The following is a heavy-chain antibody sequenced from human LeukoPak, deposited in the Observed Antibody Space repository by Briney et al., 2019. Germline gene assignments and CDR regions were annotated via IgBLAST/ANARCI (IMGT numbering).Heavy chain of an antibody. Sequence: SETLSLTCNVSGYSISSGYYWGWIRQPPGKGLEWIGSIYHSGSTYYNPSLKSRVTISVDTSKNQFSLKLSSVTAADTAVYYCATRITMVRGVNYFDYWGQGTLVTVSS. CDR2: IYHSGST. D-gene: IGHD3-10*01. CDR3: ATRITMVRGVNYFDY. V-gene: IGHV4-38-2*02. CDR1: GYSISSGYY. J-gene: IGHJ4*02.